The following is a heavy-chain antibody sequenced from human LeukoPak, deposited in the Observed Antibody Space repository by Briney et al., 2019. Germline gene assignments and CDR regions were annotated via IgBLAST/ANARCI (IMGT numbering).Heavy chain of an antibody. CDR3: ARDGARTRTAPHFDY. CDR1: GYTFTSYY. CDR2: INPSGGST. D-gene: IGHD1-14*01. J-gene: IGHJ4*02. Sequence: GASVKVSCKASGYTFTSYYMHWVRQPPGQGLEWMGIINPSGGSTSYAQKFQGRVTMTRDMSTSTVYMELSSLRSEDTAVYYCARDGARTRTAPHFDYWGQGTLVTVSS. V-gene: IGHV1-46*01.